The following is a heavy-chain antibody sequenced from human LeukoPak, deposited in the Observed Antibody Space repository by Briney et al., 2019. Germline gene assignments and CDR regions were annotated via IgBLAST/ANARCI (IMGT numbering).Heavy chain of an antibody. V-gene: IGHV4-61*01. CDR2: IYYSGST. J-gene: IGHJ5*02. CDR1: GGPISSSSYY. CDR3: AREGYHREYNWFDP. Sequence: SETLSITCTVSGGPISSSSYYWGWIRQPPGKGLEWIGYIYYSGSTNYNPSLKSRVTISVDTSKNQFSLKLSSVTAADTAVYYCAREGYHREYNWFDPWGQGTLVTVSS. D-gene: IGHD5-18*01.